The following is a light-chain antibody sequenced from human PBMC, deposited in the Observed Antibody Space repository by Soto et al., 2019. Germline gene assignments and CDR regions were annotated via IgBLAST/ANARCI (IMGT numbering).Light chain of an antibody. J-gene: IGKJ1*01. V-gene: IGKV1-5*01. Sequence: DIQMSQSPSTLSGSVGDRVTITCRASQSIKTWLAWYQRKPGRAPNLLIYDASSLQSGVPSRFSGSGSGTDFTLTISSLEPEDFAVYYCQQRSNWPWTFGPGTKVDIK. CDR3: QQRSNWPWT. CDR1: QSIKTW. CDR2: DAS.